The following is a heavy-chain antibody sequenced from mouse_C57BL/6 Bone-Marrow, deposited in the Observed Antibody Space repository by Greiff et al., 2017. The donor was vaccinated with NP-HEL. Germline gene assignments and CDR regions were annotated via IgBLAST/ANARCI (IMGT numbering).Heavy chain of an antibody. J-gene: IGHJ4*01. D-gene: IGHD1-1*01. CDR1: GYAFSSSC. V-gene: IGHV1-82*01. CDR2: IYPGDGDT. Sequence: QVQLKESGPELVKPGASVKISCKASGYAFSSSCMNWVKQRPGKGLEWIGRIYPGDGDTNYNGKFKGKATLTADKSSSTAYMQRSSLTSEDSAVYVCARRDYYGSSFYYAMDYWGQGTSVTVSS. CDR3: ARRDYYGSSFYYAMDY.